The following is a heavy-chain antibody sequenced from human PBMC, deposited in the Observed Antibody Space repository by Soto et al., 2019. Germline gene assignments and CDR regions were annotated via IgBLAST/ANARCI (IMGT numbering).Heavy chain of an antibody. Sequence: QVQLQESGPGLVKPSGTLSLTCGVFGGSISNSNWWTWVRQPPGKGLVWIGEIYHSGSTNYNSSLMSRVTISLDKPNNQFSLKLSYVTAADTAVYYCAHRPIVGAAIWGQGTLVTVSS. CDR2: IYHSGST. D-gene: IGHD1-26*01. CDR3: AHRPIVGAAI. CDR1: GGSISNSNW. V-gene: IGHV4-4*02. J-gene: IGHJ4*02.